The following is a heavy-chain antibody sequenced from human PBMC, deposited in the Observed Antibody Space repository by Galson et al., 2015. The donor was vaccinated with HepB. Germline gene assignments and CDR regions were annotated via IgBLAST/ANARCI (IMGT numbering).Heavy chain of an antibody. Sequence: SLRLSCAASGFILSNYAMSWVRQAPGKGLEWVSAVGGSGSSTYYADSVKGRFTISRDNSKNTLFLQMNSLRAEDTAVYYCAKARVYSSSSGLDYWGQGTLVTVSS. V-gene: IGHV3-23*01. CDR2: VGGSGSST. CDR1: GFILSNYA. J-gene: IGHJ4*02. D-gene: IGHD6-6*01. CDR3: AKARVYSSSSGLDY.